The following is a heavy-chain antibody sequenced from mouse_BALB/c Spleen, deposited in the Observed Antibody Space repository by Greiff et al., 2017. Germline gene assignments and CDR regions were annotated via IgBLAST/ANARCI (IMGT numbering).Heavy chain of an antibody. Sequence: QVQLQQSGAELARPGASVKLSCTASGYTFTSYWMQWVKQRPGQGLEWIGAIYPGDGDTRYTQKFKGKATLTADKSSSTAYMQLSSLASEDSAVYYCARRGGSEDWYFDVWGAGTTVTVSS. CDR1: GYTFTSYW. D-gene: IGHD1-1*01. CDR3: ARRGGSEDWYFDV. CDR2: IYPGDGDT. V-gene: IGHV1-87*01. J-gene: IGHJ1*01.